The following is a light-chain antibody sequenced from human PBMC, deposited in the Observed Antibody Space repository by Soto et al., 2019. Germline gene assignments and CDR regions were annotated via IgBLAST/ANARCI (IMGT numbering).Light chain of an antibody. CDR3: AAWDDSLSGSYV. V-gene: IGLV1-47*01. CDR2: RNN. Sequence: QSVLTQPASESETPGQRVTISCSGSSSNIGGNYVYWYQQLPGVAPKLLIYRNNQRPSGVPDRFSGSKSGTSASLAISGLRSEDEADYFCAAWDDSLSGSYVFGTGTKVTVL. J-gene: IGLJ1*01. CDR1: SSNIGGNY.